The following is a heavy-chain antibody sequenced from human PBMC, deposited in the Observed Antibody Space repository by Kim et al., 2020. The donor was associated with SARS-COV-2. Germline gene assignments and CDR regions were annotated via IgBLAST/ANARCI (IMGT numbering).Heavy chain of an antibody. CDR3: ARRLYHHAGIYYPFDF. J-gene: IGHJ4*02. D-gene: IGHD1-26*01. V-gene: IGHV3-30*01. Sequence: SVKGRFTISRDRSKNTMYVQMDSLRPDDTAFYYCARRLYHHAGIYYPFDFWGQGTLVTVSS.